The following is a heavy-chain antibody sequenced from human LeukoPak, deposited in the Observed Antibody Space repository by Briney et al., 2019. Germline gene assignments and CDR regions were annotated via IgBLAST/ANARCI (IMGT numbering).Heavy chain of an antibody. D-gene: IGHD3-3*01. CDR1: GFTFRNYA. V-gene: IGHV3-23*01. J-gene: IGHJ6*03. Sequence: PGGSLRLSCAASGFTFRNYAMMWVRQAPGKGLEWVSALTGSGATTYYADSVKGRFTISRDNSKNTLYLQMNSLRAEDTAVYYCARDPMDTIFGVVIIGYYYYMDVWGKGTTVTVSS. CDR2: LTGSGATT. CDR3: ARDPMDTIFGVVIIGYYYYMDV.